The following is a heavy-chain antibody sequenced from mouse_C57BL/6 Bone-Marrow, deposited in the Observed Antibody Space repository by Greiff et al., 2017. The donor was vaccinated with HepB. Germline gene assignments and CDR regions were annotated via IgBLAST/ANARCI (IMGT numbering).Heavy chain of an antibody. CDR3: ARSSSGWGMDY. CDR2: IHPNSGST. D-gene: IGHD6-1*01. J-gene: IGHJ4*01. V-gene: IGHV1-64*01. CDR1: GYTFTSYW. Sequence: QVQLQQPGAELVKPGASVKLSCKASGYTFTSYWMHWVKQRPGQGLEWIGMIHPNSGSTNYNEKFKSKATLTVDKSSSTAYMQLSSLTSEDSAVYYCARSSSGWGMDYWGQGTSVTVSS.